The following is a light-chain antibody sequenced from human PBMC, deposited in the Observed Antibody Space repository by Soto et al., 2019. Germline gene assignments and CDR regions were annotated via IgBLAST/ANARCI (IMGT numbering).Light chain of an antibody. J-gene: IGKJ3*01. CDR1: QSISSY. CDR2: AAS. Sequence: DIQMTQSPSSLSASVGDRVTITCRASQSISSYLNWYQQKPGKAPKLLIYAASSLQSGVPSRFSGSRSGTDLTLTISSLQPEDFATYYCQQCYSTPFTFGPGTKVDIK. V-gene: IGKV1-39*01. CDR3: QQCYSTPFT.